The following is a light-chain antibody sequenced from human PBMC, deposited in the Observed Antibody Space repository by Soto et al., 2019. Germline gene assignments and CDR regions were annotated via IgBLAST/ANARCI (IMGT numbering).Light chain of an antibody. J-gene: IGLJ2*01. CDR3: QSYDNSLSGHVV. CDR1: SSNIGAGFD. V-gene: IGLV1-40*01. CDR2: GSS. Sequence: QSVLTQPPSVSGAPGQRVTISCTGSSSNIGAGFDVHWFQQLPGSAPKVLIYGSSNRPSGVPDRFSGSKSGTSGSLAITGLQAEDEADYYCQSYDNSLSGHVVFGGGTKLTVL.